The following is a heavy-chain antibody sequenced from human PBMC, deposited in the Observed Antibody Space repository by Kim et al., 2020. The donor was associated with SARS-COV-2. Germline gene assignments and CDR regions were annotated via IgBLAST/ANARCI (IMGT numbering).Heavy chain of an antibody. V-gene: IGHV4-39*07. Sequence: NPSLKSRVTISVDTSKNQFSLKLSSVTAADTAVYYCARPYSSGWYGWFDPWGQGTLVTVSS. J-gene: IGHJ5*02. D-gene: IGHD6-19*01. CDR3: ARPYSSGWYGWFDP.